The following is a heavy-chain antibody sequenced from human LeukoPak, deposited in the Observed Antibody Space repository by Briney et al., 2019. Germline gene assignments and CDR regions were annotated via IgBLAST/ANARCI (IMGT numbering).Heavy chain of an antibody. J-gene: IGHJ4*02. Sequence: SETLSLTCAVYGGSFSGYYGSWIRQPPGKGREWIGEINHSGSTNYNPSLKGRVTISVDTSKNQFSLKLSSVTAADTAVYYCARNWGTNYFDYWGQGTLVTVSS. CDR3: ARNWGTNYFDY. D-gene: IGHD7-27*01. CDR1: GGSFSGYY. CDR2: INHSGST. V-gene: IGHV4-34*01.